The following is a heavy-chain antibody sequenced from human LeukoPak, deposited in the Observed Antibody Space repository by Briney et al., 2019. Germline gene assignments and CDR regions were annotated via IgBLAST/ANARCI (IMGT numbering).Heavy chain of an antibody. J-gene: IGHJ4*02. Sequence: PSETLSLTCTVSGGSISSYYWSWIRQPPGKGLEWIGYIYYSGSTNYNPSLKSRVTKSVDTSKNQFSLKLSSVTAADTAVYYCARHGTGSLDYWGQGTLVTVSS. CDR3: ARHGTGSLDY. D-gene: IGHD1-1*01. CDR2: IYYSGST. V-gene: IGHV4-59*08. CDR1: GGSISSYY.